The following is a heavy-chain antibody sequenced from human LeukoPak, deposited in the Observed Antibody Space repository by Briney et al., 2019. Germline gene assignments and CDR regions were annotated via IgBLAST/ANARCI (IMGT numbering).Heavy chain of an antibody. D-gene: IGHD3-22*01. V-gene: IGHV3-23*01. CDR3: ANFPDYYDSSGYYVPGYFQH. J-gene: IGHJ1*01. CDR1: GFTFSSYA. Sequence: PGGSLRLSCAASGFTFSSYAVSWVRQAPGKGLEWVSAISGSGGSTYYADSVKGRFTISRDNSKNTLYLQMNSLRAEDTAVYYCANFPDYYDSSGYYVPGYFQHWGQGTLVTVSS. CDR2: ISGSGGST.